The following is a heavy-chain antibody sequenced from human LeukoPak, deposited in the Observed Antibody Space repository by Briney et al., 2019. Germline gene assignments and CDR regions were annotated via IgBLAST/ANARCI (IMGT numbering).Heavy chain of an antibody. Sequence: ASVKVSCKASGYTFTSYGISWVRQAPGQGLEWMGWISAYNGNTHYAQKLQGRVTMTTDTSTSTAYMELRSLRSDDTAVYYCARDFMVQWELLRVVYYYGMDVWGQGTTVTVSS. J-gene: IGHJ6*02. CDR1: GYTFTSYG. V-gene: IGHV1-18*01. CDR2: ISAYNGNT. D-gene: IGHD1-26*01. CDR3: ARDFMVQWELLRVVYYYGMDV.